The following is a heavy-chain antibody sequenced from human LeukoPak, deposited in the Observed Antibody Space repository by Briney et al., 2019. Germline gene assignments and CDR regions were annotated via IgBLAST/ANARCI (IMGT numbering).Heavy chain of an antibody. Sequence: SVKVSCKASGGTFSSYAISWVRQAPGQGLEWMGRIIPIFGTANYAQKFQGRVTITTDESTSTAYMELSSLGSEDTAVYYCARGYCSSTSCYDYYYYMDVWGKGTTVTVSS. CDR3: ARGYCSSTSCYDYYYYMDV. V-gene: IGHV1-69*05. J-gene: IGHJ6*03. D-gene: IGHD2-2*01. CDR2: IIPIFGTA. CDR1: GGTFSSYA.